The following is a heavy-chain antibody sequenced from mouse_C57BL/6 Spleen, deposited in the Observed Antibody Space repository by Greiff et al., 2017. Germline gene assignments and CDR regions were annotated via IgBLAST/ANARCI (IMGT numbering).Heavy chain of an antibody. V-gene: IGHV1-55*01. CDR1: GYTFTSYW. CDR3: ARRDYGYDLYAMDD. Sequence: QVQLQQPGAELVKPGASVKMSCKASGYTFTSYWITWVKQRPGQGLEWIGDIYPGSGSTNYNAKFKRKDTLTVDTSSSTAYMQLSSLTSEDSAVYYCARRDYGYDLYAMDDWGQGTSVTVSS. D-gene: IGHD2-2*01. CDR2: IYPGSGST. J-gene: IGHJ4*01.